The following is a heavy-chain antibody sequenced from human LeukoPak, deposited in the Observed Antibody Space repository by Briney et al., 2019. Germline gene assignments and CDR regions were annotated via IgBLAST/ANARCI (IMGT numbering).Heavy chain of an antibody. CDR2: INTDGSST. Sequence: PGGSLRLSCAASGFTFSSYWMHWVRQAPGKGLVWVSRINTDGSSTSYADSVKGRFTISRDNAKNTLYLQMNSLRAEDTAVYYCTSSGYSSSWYYFDYWGQGTLVTVSS. V-gene: IGHV3-74*01. D-gene: IGHD6-13*01. CDR1: GFTFSSYW. J-gene: IGHJ4*02. CDR3: TSSGYSSSWYYFDY.